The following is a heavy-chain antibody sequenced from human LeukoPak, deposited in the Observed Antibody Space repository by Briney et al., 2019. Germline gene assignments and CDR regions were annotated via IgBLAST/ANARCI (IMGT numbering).Heavy chain of an antibody. CDR3: AREPTSGREPTSGRPLDY. D-gene: IGHD5-12*01. V-gene: IGHV4-4*07. CDR2: IYSSGTN. J-gene: IGHJ4*02. CDR1: GASISGYF. Sequence: SETLSLTCTVSGASISGYFWSWVRQPAGKGLEWIGRIYSSGTNNYNPSLKSRVTLSLDTSKNHFSLNLTSVIAADTAVYYCAREPTSGREPTSGRPLDYWGQGTLVTVSS.